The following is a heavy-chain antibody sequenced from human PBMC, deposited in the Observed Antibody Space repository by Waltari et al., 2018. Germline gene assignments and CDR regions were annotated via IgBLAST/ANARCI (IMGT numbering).Heavy chain of an antibody. V-gene: IGHV2-26*01. CDR1: GFSLSNARMG. Sequence: QVTLKESGPVLVKPTETLTLTCTVSGFSLSNARMGVSWIRQPPGKALEWLAHIFSNDEKSYSTSLKSRLTISKDTSKSQVVLTMTNMDPVDTATYYCARIRLNWARGDWYFDLWGRGTLVTVSS. D-gene: IGHD1-1*01. J-gene: IGHJ2*01. CDR3: ARIRLNWARGDWYFDL. CDR2: IFSNDEK.